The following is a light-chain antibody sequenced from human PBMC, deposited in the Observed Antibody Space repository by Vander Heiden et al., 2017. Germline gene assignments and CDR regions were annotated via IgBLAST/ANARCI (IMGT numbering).Light chain of an antibody. J-gene: IGLJ2*01. V-gene: IGLV2-14*03. CDR1: SNDVGGYNY. CDR3: SSYTTRGILI. CDR2: DVT. Sequence: QSALTQPASVSGSPGQSITISCSGTSNDVGGYNYVSWYQHHPDKVPRLMMYDVTTRPSGVSNRFSGSKSGNTASLTISGLQAEDEADYYCSSYTTRGILIFGGGTKLTVL.